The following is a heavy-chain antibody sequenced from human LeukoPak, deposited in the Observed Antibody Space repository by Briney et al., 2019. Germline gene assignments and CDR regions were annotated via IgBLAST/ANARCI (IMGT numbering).Heavy chain of an antibody. D-gene: IGHD2-2*01. CDR2: IKQDGSEK. J-gene: IGHJ4*02. Sequence: GGSLRLSCAGSGFTFSSYWMSWVRQAPGKGLEWVANIKQDGSEKYYVDSVKGRFTISRDNAKNSMYLQMNSLRAEDSAEYYCAQQASSISPFDYWGQGTLVTVSS. CDR3: AQQASSISPFDY. CDR1: GFTFSSYW. V-gene: IGHV3-7*01.